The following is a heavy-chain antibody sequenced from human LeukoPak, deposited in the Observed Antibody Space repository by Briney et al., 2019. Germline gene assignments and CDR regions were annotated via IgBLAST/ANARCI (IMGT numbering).Heavy chain of an antibody. D-gene: IGHD1-26*01. Sequence: SQTLSLTCTVSGGSISSGSYYWSWIRQPAGKGLEWIGRIYTSGSTYYNPSLKSRVTISVDTSKNQFSLKLSSVTAADTAVYYCAGSYRYAFDIWGQGTMVTVSS. V-gene: IGHV4-61*02. CDR3: AGSYRYAFDI. CDR1: GGSISSGSYY. CDR2: IYTSGST. J-gene: IGHJ3*02.